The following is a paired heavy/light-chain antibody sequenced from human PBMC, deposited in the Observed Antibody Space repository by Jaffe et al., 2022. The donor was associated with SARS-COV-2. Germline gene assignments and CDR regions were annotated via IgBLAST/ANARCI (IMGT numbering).Light chain of an antibody. V-gene: IGKV2-28*01. CDR1: QSLLHSNGYNY. J-gene: IGKJ2*01. CDR3: MQALQTPGT. Sequence: DIVMTQSPLSLPVTPGEPASISCRSSQSLLHSNGYNYLDWYLQKPGQSPQLLIYLGSNRASGVPDRFSGSGSGTDFTLKISRVEAEDVGVYYCMQALQTPGTFGQGTKLEIK. CDR2: LGS.
Heavy chain of an antibody. J-gene: IGHJ6*02. Sequence: QVQLQESGPGLVKPSETLSLTCTVSGGPINSYYWSWIRQPPGKGLEWIGYIYYSGSTNYNPSLKSRVTISADTSKNQFSLKLRSVTAADTAVYFCAIGGSRYSSGWYGSDYYYGLDVWGQGTTVTVSS. V-gene: IGHV4-59*01. CDR2: IYYSGST. CDR3: AIGGSRYSSGWYGSDYYYGLDV. CDR1: GGPINSYY. D-gene: IGHD6-19*01.